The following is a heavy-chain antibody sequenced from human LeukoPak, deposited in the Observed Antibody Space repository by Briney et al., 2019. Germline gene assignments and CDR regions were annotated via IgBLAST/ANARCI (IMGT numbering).Heavy chain of an antibody. CDR2: IYRSGRT. D-gene: IGHD2-2*03. J-gene: IGHJ3*02. V-gene: IGHV3-23*01. CDR1: GFTFSTYG. Sequence: HGGSQRLSCAASGFTFSTYGMQWVRQAPGEGLERVSGIYRSGRTYYTDSVKGRFTISRDNSKNTLYLQMNSLRAEDTAVYCCAKGGYFAFETWGQGTMVAASS. CDR3: AKGGYFAFET.